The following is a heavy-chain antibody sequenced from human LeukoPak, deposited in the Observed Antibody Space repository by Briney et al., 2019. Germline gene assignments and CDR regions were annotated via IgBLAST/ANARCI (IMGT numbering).Heavy chain of an antibody. D-gene: IGHD6-13*01. CDR1: GFTFSSYA. CDR2: ISYDGSNK. V-gene: IGHV3-30*04. J-gene: IGHJ4*02. Sequence: GGSLRLSCAASGFTFSSYAMHWVRQAPGKGLEWVAVISYDGSNKYYADSVEGRFTISKDNSKNTLYLQMNSLRAEDTAVYYCARDPVPYSSSWFAADYWGQGTLVTVSS. CDR3: ARDPVPYSSSWFAADY.